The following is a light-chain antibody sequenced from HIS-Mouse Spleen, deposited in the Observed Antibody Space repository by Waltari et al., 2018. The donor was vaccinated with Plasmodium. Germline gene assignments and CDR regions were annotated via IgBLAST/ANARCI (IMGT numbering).Light chain of an antibody. CDR3: YSTDSSGNHRV. Sequence: SYELPQPPSVSVSPGQTARLTCPGDALPKKYAYWYQQKSRQAPVLVIYEDSKRPSGIPERFSGSSSGTMATLTISGAQVEDEADYYCYSTDSSGNHRVFGGGTKLTVL. CDR2: EDS. V-gene: IGLV3-10*01. CDR1: ALPKKY. J-gene: IGLJ3*02.